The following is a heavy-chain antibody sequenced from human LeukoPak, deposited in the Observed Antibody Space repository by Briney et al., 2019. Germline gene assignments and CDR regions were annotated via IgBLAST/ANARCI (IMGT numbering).Heavy chain of an antibody. CDR1: ERRFSDNP. CDR2: LYSGGNT. D-gene: IGHD1-26*01. CDR3: VRTQPRSRLLDR. J-gene: IGHJ5*02. Sequence: PAGPLRLSGAAPERRFSDNPMRWARQAPGKGRVWVSILYSGGNTYYTDSAKGRFTISSDTSKNTLYLQMNSLRADDTAVYYCVRTQPRSRLLDRWGPGNLVTVSS. V-gene: IGHV3-53*01.